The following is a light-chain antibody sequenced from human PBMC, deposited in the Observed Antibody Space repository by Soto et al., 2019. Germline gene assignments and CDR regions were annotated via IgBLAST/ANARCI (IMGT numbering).Light chain of an antibody. CDR1: QSVSSN. Sequence: EIVMTQSPATLSVSPGERATLSCRASQSVSSNLAWYQQNPGQAPRLLIYGASTRATGIPARFSGRGSGTEFTLTISSLQSEDFAVYYCQQYNNWPPLFTFGPGTKVDIK. CDR3: QQYNNWPPLFT. J-gene: IGKJ3*01. CDR2: GAS. V-gene: IGKV3-15*01.